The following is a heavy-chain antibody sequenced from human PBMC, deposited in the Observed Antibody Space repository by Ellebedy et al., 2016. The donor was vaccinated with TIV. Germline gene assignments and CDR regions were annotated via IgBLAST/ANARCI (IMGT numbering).Heavy chain of an antibody. CDR1: GSTFNSHG. D-gene: IGHD5-18*01. V-gene: IGHV1-69*04. J-gene: IGHJ4*02. CDR3: ATDSRYSYGYRFNF. Sequence: ASVKVSCKASGSTFNSHGVSWVRQGPGQGLEWMGRIIPILDIANYAQNFQGRIRITANKSTGTPYLELSTLRSEDTAVYYCATDSRYSYGYRFNFWGQGTLVIVSS. CDR2: IIPILDIA.